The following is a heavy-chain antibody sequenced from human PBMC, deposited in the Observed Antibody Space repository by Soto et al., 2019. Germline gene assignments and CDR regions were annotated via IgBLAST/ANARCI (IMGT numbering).Heavy chain of an antibody. V-gene: IGHV3-21*01. CDR1: GFTFSSYS. J-gene: IGHJ4*02. D-gene: IGHD3-22*01. CDR3: AREGIVVVPLFDY. Sequence: EVQLVESWGGLVKPGGSLRLSCAASGFTFSSYSMNWVRQAPGKGLEWVSSISSSSSYIYYADSVKGRFTISRDNAKNSLYLQMNSLRAEDTAVYYCAREGIVVVPLFDYWGQGTLVTVSS. CDR2: ISSSSSYI.